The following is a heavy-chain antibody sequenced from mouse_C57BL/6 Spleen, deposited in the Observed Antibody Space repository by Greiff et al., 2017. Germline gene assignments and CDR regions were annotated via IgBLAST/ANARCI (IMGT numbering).Heavy chain of an antibody. CDR3: ARSEAQAYYFDY. J-gene: IGHJ2*01. CDR1: GYTFTSYW. CDR2: IDPSDSET. D-gene: IGHD3-2*02. Sequence: VKLQQPGAELVRPGSSVKLSCKASGYTFTSYWMHWVKQRPIQGLEWIGNIDPSDSETHYNQKFKDKATLTVDKSSSTAYMQLSSLTSEDSAVYYCARSEAQAYYFDYWGQGTTLTVSS. V-gene: IGHV1-52*01.